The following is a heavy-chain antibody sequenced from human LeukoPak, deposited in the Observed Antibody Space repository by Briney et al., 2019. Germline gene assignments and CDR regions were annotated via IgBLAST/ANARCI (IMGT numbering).Heavy chain of an antibody. CDR3: ARGRYGPRLGN. V-gene: IGHV4-34*01. Sequence: SETLSLTCAVYGASSSDSYWSWIRQSPEKGLEWIGEINNSGSTSYNPSLNSRVIMSVDRSKNQFSLRLTSVTAADTAVYYCARGRYGPRLGNWGQGTLVTVSS. J-gene: IGHJ4*02. D-gene: IGHD3-16*01. CDR1: GASSSDSY. CDR2: INNSGST.